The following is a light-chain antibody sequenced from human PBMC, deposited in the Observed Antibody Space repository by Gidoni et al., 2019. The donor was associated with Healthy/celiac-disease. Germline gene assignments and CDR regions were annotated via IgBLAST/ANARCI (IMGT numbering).Light chain of an antibody. CDR3: EVWDSSTARV. CDR1: NIGSKN. CDR2: RDS. Sequence: SYELPQPLSVSVALGQTARNTCGGNNIGSKNVPCYQQKPGQAPVLVIYRDSNRPSGITERFSGSNSGNTATLTISRAQDGEEADYYCEVWDSSTARVFGGGTKLTVL. V-gene: IGLV3-9*01. J-gene: IGLJ2*01.